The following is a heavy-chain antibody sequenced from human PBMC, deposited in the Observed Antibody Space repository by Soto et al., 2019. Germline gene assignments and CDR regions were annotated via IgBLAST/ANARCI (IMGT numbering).Heavy chain of an antibody. V-gene: IGHV6-1*01. J-gene: IGHJ5*02. Sequence: QSQTLSLTCAISGDSVSSNSAAWNWIRQSPSRGLEWLGRTYYRSKWYNDYAVSVKSRITINPDTSKNQFSLQLNSVTPEDTAVYYCARGHGGGYCSSTSCHRADPWGQGTLVTVSS. CDR2: TYYRSKWYN. CDR1: GDSVSSNSAA. CDR3: ARGHGGGYCSSTSCHRADP. D-gene: IGHD2-2*01.